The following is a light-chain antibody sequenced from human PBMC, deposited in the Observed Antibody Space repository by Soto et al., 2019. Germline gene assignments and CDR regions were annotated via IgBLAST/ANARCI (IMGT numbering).Light chain of an antibody. Sequence: QSALTQPASVSGSPGQSITISCTGTSSDVGGYNYVSWFQQHPGKAPKLMIYDVSNRPSGVSNRFSGSKSGNTASLPISGLQAEDEADYCCSSYTSSSLVFGGGTQLTVL. CDR1: SSDVGGYNY. J-gene: IGLJ2*01. CDR3: SSYTSSSLV. V-gene: IGLV2-14*01. CDR2: DVS.